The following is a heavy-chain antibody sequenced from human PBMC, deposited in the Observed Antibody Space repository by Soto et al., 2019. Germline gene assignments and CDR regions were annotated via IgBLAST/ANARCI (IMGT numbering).Heavy chain of an antibody. CDR1: GYTFTGYY. CDR3: ARGRQWRTGLVSNY. CDR2: INPNSGGT. D-gene: IGHD6-19*01. Sequence: ASVKVSCKASGYTFTGYYMHWVRQAPGQGLEWMGWINPNSGGTNYAQKFQGRVTMTRDTSISTEYMELSRLRSDDTAVYYCARGRQWRTGLVSNYWGQGTLVTVYS. J-gene: IGHJ4*02. V-gene: IGHV1-2*02.